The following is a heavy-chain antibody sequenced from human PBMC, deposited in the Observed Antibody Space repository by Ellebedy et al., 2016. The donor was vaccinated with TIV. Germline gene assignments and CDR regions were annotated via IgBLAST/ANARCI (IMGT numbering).Heavy chain of an antibody. D-gene: IGHD6-13*01. J-gene: IGHJ5*02. V-gene: IGHV1-2*02. CDR2: INPNSGGT. Sequence: ASVKVSCKASGYTFTGYYMHWVRQAPGQGLEWMGWINPNSGGTNYAQKFQGRVTMTRDTSISTAYMELSRLRSDDTAVYYCARDGVAAAGILVDWFDPWGQGTLVTVSS. CDR3: ARDGVAAAGILVDWFDP. CDR1: GYTFTGYY.